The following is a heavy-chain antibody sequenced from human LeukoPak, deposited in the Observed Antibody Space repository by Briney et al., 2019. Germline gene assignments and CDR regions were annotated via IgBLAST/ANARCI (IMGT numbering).Heavy chain of an antibody. CDR2: IYSGGST. CDR1: GFTVGSNY. J-gene: IGHJ4*02. V-gene: IGHV3-53*01. CDR3: ARAVISIFDN. Sequence: PGGSLRLSCAASGFTVGSNYMSWVREAPGKGMEWVSVIYSGGSTYYADSVKGRFTISRDNAENSLYLQMNSLGVEDTAVYYCARAVISIFDNWGQRTLVTVSS. D-gene: IGHD3-3*02.